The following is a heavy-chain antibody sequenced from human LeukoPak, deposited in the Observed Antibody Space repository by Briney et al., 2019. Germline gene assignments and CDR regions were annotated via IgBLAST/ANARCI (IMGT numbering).Heavy chain of an antibody. V-gene: IGHV3-30-3*01. Sequence: GGSLRLSCAASGFTFSSYAMHWVRQAPGKGLEWVAVISYDGSNKYYADSVKGRFTISRENSKNTLYLQMNSLRAEDTAVYYCAHTDSYYFDSGMVSWGQGALVTVSS. D-gene: IGHD3-22*01. CDR2: ISYDGSNK. J-gene: IGHJ5*02. CDR1: GFTFSSYA. CDR3: AHTDSYYFDSGMVS.